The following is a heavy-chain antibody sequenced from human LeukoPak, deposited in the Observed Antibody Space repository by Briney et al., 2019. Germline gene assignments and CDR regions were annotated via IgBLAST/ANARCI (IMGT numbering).Heavy chain of an antibody. D-gene: IGHD3-3*01. V-gene: IGHV4-4*07. CDR1: GGSISSSY. CDR2: IYISGSA. CDR3: ARGSPEYYDLWSGFFDY. J-gene: IGHJ4*02. Sequence: SETLSLTCTVSGGSISSSYWSWIRQPAGKGLEWIGRIYISGSADYNPSLKSRVTVSVDTSKNQFSLKLRSVTAADTAVYYCARGSPEYYDLWSGFFDYWGQGTLVTVSS.